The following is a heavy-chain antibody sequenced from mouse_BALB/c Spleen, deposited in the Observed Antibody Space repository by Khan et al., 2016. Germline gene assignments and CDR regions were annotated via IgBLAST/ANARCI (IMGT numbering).Heavy chain of an antibody. Sequence: EVQLQESGPGLVKPSQSLSLTCTVTGYSITSDYAWNWIRQFPGNKLEWVGNISYSGSTSYNPSLKSRISITRDTSKNQFFLQLNSVTTEDTATYYCARSYGSSYAMDYWGQGTSVTVSS. D-gene: IGHD1-1*01. V-gene: IGHV3-2*02. CDR1: GYSITSDYA. CDR2: ISYSGST. CDR3: ARSYGSSYAMDY. J-gene: IGHJ4*01.